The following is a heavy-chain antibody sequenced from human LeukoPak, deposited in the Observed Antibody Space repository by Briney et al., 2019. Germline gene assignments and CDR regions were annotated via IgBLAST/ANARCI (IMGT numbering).Heavy chain of an antibody. J-gene: IGHJ4*02. D-gene: IGHD3-22*01. Sequence: SETLSLTCTVSGYSISSGYYWGWIRQPPGKGLEWIGSIYHSGSTYYNPSLKSRVTISVDTSKNQFSLKLSSVTAADTAVYYCARDPSYYYDSKNYFDYWGQGTLVTVSS. CDR3: ARDPSYYYDSKNYFDY. CDR2: IYHSGST. CDR1: GYSISSGYY. V-gene: IGHV4-38-2*02.